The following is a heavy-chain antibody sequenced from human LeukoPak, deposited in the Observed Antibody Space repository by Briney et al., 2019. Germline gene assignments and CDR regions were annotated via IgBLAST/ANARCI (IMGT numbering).Heavy chain of an antibody. CDR1: GGSISSSSYY. D-gene: IGHD1-26*01. V-gene: IGHV4-39*07. Sequence: SETLSLTCTVSGGSISSSSYYWGWIRQPPGKGLEWIGSIYYSGSTYYNPSLKSRVTISVDTSKNQFSLKLSSVTAADTAVYYCARDRGKGLVGATTGFDYWGQGTLVTVSS. CDR2: IYYSGST. J-gene: IGHJ4*02. CDR3: ARDRGKGLVGATTGFDY.